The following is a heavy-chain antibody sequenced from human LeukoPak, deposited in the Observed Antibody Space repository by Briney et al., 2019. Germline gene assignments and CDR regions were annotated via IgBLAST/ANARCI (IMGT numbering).Heavy chain of an antibody. J-gene: IGHJ6*03. CDR1: GYTFTGYY. D-gene: IGHD6-19*01. V-gene: IGHV1-2*02. Sequence: ASVKVSCKASGYTFTGYYMHWVRQAPGQGLEWMGWINPNSGGTNYAQKFQGRVTMTRDTSISTAYMELSRLRSDDTAVYYCARDSSGYTLMGYYYYYMDVWGKGTTVTVSS. CDR3: ARDSSGYTLMGYYYYYMDV. CDR2: INPNSGGT.